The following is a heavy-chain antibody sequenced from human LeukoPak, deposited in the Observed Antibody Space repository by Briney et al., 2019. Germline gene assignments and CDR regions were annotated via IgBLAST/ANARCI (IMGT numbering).Heavy chain of an antibody. CDR2: ISAYNGNT. J-gene: IGHJ4*02. Sequence: ASVKVSCKASGYTFTSYGISWVRQAPGQGLEWMGWISAYNGNTNYAQKLQGRVTMTTDTSTSTAYMELRSLRSDDTAVYYCATGPYYYGSGSYYFDYWGQGTLVTVSS. D-gene: IGHD3-10*01. V-gene: IGHV1-18*01. CDR3: ATGPYYYGSGSYYFDY. CDR1: GYTFTSYG.